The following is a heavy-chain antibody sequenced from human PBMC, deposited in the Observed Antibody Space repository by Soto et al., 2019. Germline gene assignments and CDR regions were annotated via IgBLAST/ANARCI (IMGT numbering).Heavy chain of an antibody. CDR2: TSYDGSDK. Sequence: QVQLVESGGGVVQPGTSLGVSCVGSGFTFRSYVMHWVRQAPGKGLEWVALTSYDGSDKYYDDSVRGRFTISRDNSRNTVDLQMDSLRLEDTALYYCARWGTTGGLDVWGQGTLVSVS. CDR3: ARWGTTGGLDV. D-gene: IGHD3-16*01. CDR1: GFTFRSYV. J-gene: IGHJ1*01. V-gene: IGHV3-30*19.